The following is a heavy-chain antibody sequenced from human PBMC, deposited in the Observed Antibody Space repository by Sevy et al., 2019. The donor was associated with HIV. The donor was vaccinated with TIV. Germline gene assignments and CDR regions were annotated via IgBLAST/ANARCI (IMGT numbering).Heavy chain of an antibody. J-gene: IGHJ4*02. CDR1: GFTVSNNY. CDR2: IYAGCST. CDR3: ATVPWPYCTSSDCYTLDY. V-gene: IGHV3-53*01. Sequence: GGSLRLSCAASGFTVSNNYMSWVRQAPGKGLEWVSVIYAGCSTYYADSVKGRFTFSRDNSKNTLYLQMNSLRAEDTAVYYCATVPWPYCTSSDCYTLDYWGQGTLVTVSS. D-gene: IGHD2-2*02.